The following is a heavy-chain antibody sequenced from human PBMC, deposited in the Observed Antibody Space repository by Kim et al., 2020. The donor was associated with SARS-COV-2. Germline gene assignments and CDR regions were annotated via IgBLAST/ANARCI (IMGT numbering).Heavy chain of an antibody. J-gene: IGHJ4*01. V-gene: IGHV3-23*01. D-gene: IGHD6-13*01. CDR1: GLTFSNYA. Sequence: GGSLRLSCATSGLTFSNYALSWVRQAPGKGLEWLSVISVSTGSTFYGDSVKGRFTISSDTSNNILYLQMNSLRAEDTAVYYCAKDLFAAAGMLVAFDSWG. CDR3: AKDLFAAAGMLVAFDS. CDR2: ISVSTGST.